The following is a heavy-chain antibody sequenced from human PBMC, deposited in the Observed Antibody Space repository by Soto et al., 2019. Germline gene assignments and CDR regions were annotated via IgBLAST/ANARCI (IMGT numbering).Heavy chain of an antibody. Sequence: GASVKVSCKASGGTFSSYTISWVRQAPGQGLEWMGRIIPILGIANYAQKFQGRVTITADKSTSTAYMELSSLRSEDTAVYYCARDRGRYCSGGSCYSNYYYMDVWGKGTTVTVSS. CDR2: IIPILGIA. J-gene: IGHJ6*03. D-gene: IGHD2-15*01. CDR3: ARDRGRYCSGGSCYSNYYYMDV. CDR1: GGTFSSYT. V-gene: IGHV1-69*04.